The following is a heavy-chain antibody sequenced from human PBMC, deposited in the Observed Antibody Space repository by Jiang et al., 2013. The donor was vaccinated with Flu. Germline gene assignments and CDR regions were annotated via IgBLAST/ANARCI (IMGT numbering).Heavy chain of an antibody. CDR1: GSSFRNYW. D-gene: IGHD3-10*01. V-gene: IGHV5-10-1*01. CDR3: ARQNLWFADYHFDH. CDR2: IDPSDSQT. J-gene: IGHJ4*02. Sequence: GAEVKKPGESLRISCAGSGSSFRNYWISWVRQLPGKGLEWMGRIDPSDSQTDYSPSFQGHITISVDKSISTAYLQWNSLKTSDTAMYYCARQNLWFADYHFDHWGQGTLVTVSS.